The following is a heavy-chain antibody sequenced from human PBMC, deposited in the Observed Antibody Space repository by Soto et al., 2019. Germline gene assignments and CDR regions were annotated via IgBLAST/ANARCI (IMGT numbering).Heavy chain of an antibody. CDR2: ITSSSRYT. V-gene: IGHV3-11*05. CDR1: GFTFSDYY. Sequence: QVQLVESGGGLVKPGGSLRLSCAASGFTFSDYYMSWIRQAPGKGLEWVSYITSSSRYTNYADSVKGRFTISGDTAKTSLYLQMSSLRAEDTVVYYCSRGVRYAFDIWGQGTMVTVSS. CDR3: SRGVRYAFDI. J-gene: IGHJ3*02. D-gene: IGHD3-10*01.